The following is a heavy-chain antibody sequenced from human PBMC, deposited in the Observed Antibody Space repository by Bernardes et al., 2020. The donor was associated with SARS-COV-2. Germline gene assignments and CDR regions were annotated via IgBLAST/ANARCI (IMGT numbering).Heavy chain of an antibody. D-gene: IGHD3-9*01. CDR3: ARDRPVALETTTHYDITRWWFDP. CDR1: GFTFRSYS. Sequence: GGSLRLSCAASGFTFRSYSMNWVRQAPGKGLEWVSYISSSSKTIYYSDSVKGRFTISRDNAKNSLYLQMNSLRAEDTAMYYCARDRPVALETTTHYDITRWWFDPWGHGTTVSVSS. CDR2: ISSSSKTI. V-gene: IGHV3-48*01. J-gene: IGHJ5*02.